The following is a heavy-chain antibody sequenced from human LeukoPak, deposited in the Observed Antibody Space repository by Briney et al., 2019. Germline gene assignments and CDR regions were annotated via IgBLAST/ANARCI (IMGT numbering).Heavy chain of an antibody. J-gene: IGHJ4*02. CDR1: GFTFSAYA. D-gene: IGHD1-14*01. V-gene: IGHV3-64D*09. CDR3: CKITSVSGGDC. Sequence: VGSLRLSCSASGFTFSAYAMYWVRQAPGKGLEYVSGISNNGGSSFYAASLKGRFTISRDNSKNTLYLQMSSLRVQAPAVPYFCKITSVSGGDCWCQGTGLTVSA. CDR2: ISNNGGSS.